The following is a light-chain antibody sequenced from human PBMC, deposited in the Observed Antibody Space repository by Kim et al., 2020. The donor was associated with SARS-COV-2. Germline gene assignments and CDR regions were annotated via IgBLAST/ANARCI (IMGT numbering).Light chain of an antibody. CDR2: EDN. Sequence: KTVTIAYHHSIGSLPSNHVHWDQHRPGNAPSTVIYEDNQRPSGVPDRFSGSIDSSSNSASLTISGLKTEDEAYSYWQSYDSSNPWVFGGGTQLTVL. V-gene: IGLV6-57*03. J-gene: IGLJ3*02. CDR1: IGSLPSNH. CDR3: QSYDSSNPWV.